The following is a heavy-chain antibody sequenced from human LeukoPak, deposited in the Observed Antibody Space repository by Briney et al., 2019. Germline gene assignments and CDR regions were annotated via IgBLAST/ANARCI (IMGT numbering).Heavy chain of an antibody. CDR3: ARDRVEMATIPSDAFDI. J-gene: IGHJ3*02. Sequence: GGSLRLSCAASGFTFSSYAMSWVRQAPGKGLEWVSAISGSGGSTYYADSVKGRFTISRDNSKNTLYLQMNSLGADDTAVYYCARDRVEMATIPSDAFDIWGQGTKVSVSS. V-gene: IGHV3-23*01. D-gene: IGHD5-24*01. CDR1: GFTFSSYA. CDR2: ISGSGGST.